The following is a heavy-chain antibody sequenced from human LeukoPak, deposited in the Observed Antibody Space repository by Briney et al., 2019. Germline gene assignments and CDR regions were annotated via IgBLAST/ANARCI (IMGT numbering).Heavy chain of an antibody. V-gene: IGHV3-23*01. CDR3: AKVGAVAGYSDY. CDR2: ISGDGGST. D-gene: IGHD2-15*01. CDR1: GLTLRRFA. J-gene: IGHJ4*02. Sequence: GGSLRLSCEVSGLTLRRFAMRWVRQPAGKGLEWVSDISGDGGSTEYADSVKGRFTISRDNSKNTLYLQMNSLRAEDTTVYYCAKVGAVAGYSDYWGQGTLVTVSS.